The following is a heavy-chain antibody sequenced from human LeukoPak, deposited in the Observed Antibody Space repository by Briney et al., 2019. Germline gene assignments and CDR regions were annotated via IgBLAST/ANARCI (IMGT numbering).Heavy chain of an antibody. J-gene: IGHJ6*02. CDR1: GFTFSSYA. D-gene: IGHD5-12*01. CDR2: ISYDGSNK. Sequence: GGSLRLSCAASGFTFSSYAMHWVRQAPGKGLEWVAVISYDGSNKYYADSVKGRFTVSRDNSKNTLYLQMNSQRAEDTAVYYCARAPGYSGYDFYYGMDVWGQGSTVTVSS. CDR3: ARAPGYSGYDFYYGMDV. V-gene: IGHV3-30*04.